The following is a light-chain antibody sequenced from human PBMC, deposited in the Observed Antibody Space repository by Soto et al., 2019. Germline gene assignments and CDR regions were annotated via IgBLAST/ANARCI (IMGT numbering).Light chain of an antibody. CDR2: DVS. Sequence: QSALTQPASVSGSPGQSITISCTETSSDVGAYDYVSWYQQHPGKAPKLLIYDVSSRPAGVSNRFSGSKSGNTASLTISGLRAEDEGDYYCSSFTTSNPVVLGGGTKHTVL. J-gene: IGLJ2*01. V-gene: IGLV2-14*01. CDR1: SSDVGAYDY. CDR3: SSFTTSNPVV.